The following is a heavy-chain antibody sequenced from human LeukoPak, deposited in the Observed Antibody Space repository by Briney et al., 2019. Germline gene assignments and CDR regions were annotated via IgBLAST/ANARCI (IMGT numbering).Heavy chain of an antibody. CDR3: ARGDIVVVPAAMTDY. V-gene: IGHV1-2*02. CDR1: GYTFTGYY. D-gene: IGHD2-2*01. CDR2: INPNSGGT. Sequence: GASVKVSCKASGYTFTGYYMHWVRQAPGQGLEWMGWINPNSGGTNYAQKFQGRVTMTRDTSISTAYMELSRLRSDDTAVYYCARGDIVVVPAAMTDYWGQGTLVTVSS. J-gene: IGHJ4*02.